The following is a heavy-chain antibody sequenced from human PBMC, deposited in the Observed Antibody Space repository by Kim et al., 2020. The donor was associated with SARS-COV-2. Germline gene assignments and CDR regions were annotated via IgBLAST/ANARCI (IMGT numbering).Heavy chain of an antibody. CDR1: GYTFTAYY. CDR2: INPNSGGT. D-gene: IGHD2-2*01. Sequence: ASVKVSCKASGYTFTAYYMHWVRQAPGQGLEWMGWINPNSGGTNYAQKFQGRVTMTRDTSISTAYMELDRLRSDDTALYYCARELYCSSTSCGTIDAFDIWGQGTMVTVSS. CDR3: ARELYCSSTSCGTIDAFDI. J-gene: IGHJ3*02. V-gene: IGHV1-2*02.